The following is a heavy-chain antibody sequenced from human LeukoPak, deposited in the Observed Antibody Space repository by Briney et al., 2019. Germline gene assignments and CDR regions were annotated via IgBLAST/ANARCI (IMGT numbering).Heavy chain of an antibody. CDR1: GFTFSSYS. V-gene: IGHV3-21*01. CDR2: ISSSSSYI. D-gene: IGHD3-3*01. Sequence: GGSLRLSCAASGFTFSSYSMNWVRQAPGKGLEWVSSISSSSSYIYYADSVKGRFTISRDNAKNSLYLQMNSLRAEDTAVYYCARGDADFWSGTVVGYWGQGTLVTVSS. J-gene: IGHJ4*02. CDR3: ARGDADFWSGTVVGY.